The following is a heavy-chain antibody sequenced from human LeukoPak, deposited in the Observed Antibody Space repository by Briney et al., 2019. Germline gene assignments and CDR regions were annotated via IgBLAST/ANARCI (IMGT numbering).Heavy chain of an antibody. CDR2: INTDGSST. CDR1: GFTFSSYW. D-gene: IGHD3-22*01. V-gene: IGHV3-74*01. J-gene: IGHJ4*02. Sequence: GGSLRLSCAASGFTFSSYWMHWVRQAPGKGLVWVSRINTDGSSTTYADSVKGRFTISRDNAKNTLYLQMNSLGAEDTAVYYCARPRAYDTRDFDYWGQGTLVTVSS. CDR3: ARPRAYDTRDFDY.